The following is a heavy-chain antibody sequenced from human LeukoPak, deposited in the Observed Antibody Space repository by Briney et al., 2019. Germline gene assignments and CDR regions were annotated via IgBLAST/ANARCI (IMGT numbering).Heavy chain of an antibody. CDR1: GENFSIYF. J-gene: IGHJ4*02. V-gene: IGHV4-34*01. D-gene: IGHD2-21*01. CDR3: ARPGLAYCGADCYSTEGYYFDY. CDR2: INHGGST. Sequence: SETLSLTCAVYGENFSIYFYSWIRQPPGKGLEWIGEINHGGSTSYNPSLKSRVTISVDTSKNQFSLRLSSVTAADTAMYYCARPGLAYCGADCYSTEGYYFDYWSQGTLVIVSS.